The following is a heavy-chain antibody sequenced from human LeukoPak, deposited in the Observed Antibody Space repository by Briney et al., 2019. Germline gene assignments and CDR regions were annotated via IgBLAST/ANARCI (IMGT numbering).Heavy chain of an antibody. CDR2: INPSGGST. D-gene: IGHD2-2*01. J-gene: IGHJ4*02. Sequence: ASVKVSCKASGGTFSSYAISWVRQAPGQGLEWMGIINPSGGSTSYAQKFQGRVTMTRDTSTSTVYMELSSLRSEDTAVYYCARTSISASFDYWGQGTLVTVSS. CDR3: ARTSISASFDY. CDR1: GGTFSSYA. V-gene: IGHV1-46*01.